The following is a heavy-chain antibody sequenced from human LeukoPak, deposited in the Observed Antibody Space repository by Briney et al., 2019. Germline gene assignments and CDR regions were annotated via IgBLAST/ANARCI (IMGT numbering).Heavy chain of an antibody. D-gene: IGHD3-16*01. Sequence: ASVKVSCKTSGFIFTGYYMHWVRQAPGQGLEWMGWINPNSGDTNYPQKFQGRVTMTRDTSIATVYLELSRLRSDDTAVYYCSRAGDTHDNFDYWGQGTLVTVSS. CDR1: GFIFTGYY. CDR2: INPNSGDT. J-gene: IGHJ4*02. V-gene: IGHV1-2*02. CDR3: SRAGDTHDNFDY.